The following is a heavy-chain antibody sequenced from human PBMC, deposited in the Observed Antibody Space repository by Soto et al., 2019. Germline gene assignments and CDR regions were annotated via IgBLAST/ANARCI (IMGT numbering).Heavy chain of an antibody. Sequence: PSETLSLTCTVSGDSVSTFYWSWIRQPPGKRLEWIGYTHYGGTTKYNPSLGGRVTMSVDTSQNQFSLILSSVTAADTAVYYCAREAAFCDTSNCYSWFDPCGQGTLVTVSS. V-gene: IGHV4-59*02. CDR3: AREAAFCDTSNCYSWFDP. D-gene: IGHD2-21*02. J-gene: IGHJ5*02. CDR2: THYGGTT. CDR1: GDSVSTFY.